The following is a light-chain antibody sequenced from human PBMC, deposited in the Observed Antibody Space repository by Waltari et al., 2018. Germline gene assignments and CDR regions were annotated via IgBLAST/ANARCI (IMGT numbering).Light chain of an antibody. J-gene: IGLJ2*01. CDR3: PSRDSSGEFVV. Sequence: SSELTQDPAVTVALGKTVRITCQGDTLRKHYATWYQQRPGQAPLFVIYTKNRRPTGVPDLFSASASCNSVSLIISGSQAEDEADYYWPSRDSSGEFVVFGGGTKLTVL. CDR2: TKN. V-gene: IGLV3-19*01. CDR1: TLRKHY.